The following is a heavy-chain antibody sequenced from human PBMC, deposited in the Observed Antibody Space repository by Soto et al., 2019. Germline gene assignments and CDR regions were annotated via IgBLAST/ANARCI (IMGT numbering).Heavy chain of an antibody. CDR1: GGSISSGGYY. D-gene: IGHD1-26*01. Sequence: TLSLTCTVSGGSISSGGYYWSWIRQHPGKGLEWIGYIYYSGSTYYNPSLKSRVTISVDTSKNQFSLKLSSVTAADTAVYYCARGGSGSYYVENYFDYWGQGTLVTVSS. CDR2: IYYSGST. V-gene: IGHV4-31*03. J-gene: IGHJ4*02. CDR3: ARGGSGSYYVENYFDY.